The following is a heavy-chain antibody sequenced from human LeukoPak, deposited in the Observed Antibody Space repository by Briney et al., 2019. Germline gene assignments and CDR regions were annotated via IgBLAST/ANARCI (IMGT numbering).Heavy chain of an antibody. D-gene: IGHD1-26*01. CDR1: GFTFSSYG. J-gene: IGHJ4*02. Sequence: GGSLRLSCAASGFTFSSYGMHWVRQAPGKGLEWVAFIRYDGSNKYYADSVKGRFTISRDNSKNTLYLQMNSLRAEDTAVYYCAKGIIVGAFNYFDYWGQGTLVTVSS. CDR3: AKGIIVGAFNYFDY. V-gene: IGHV3-30*02. CDR2: IRYDGSNK.